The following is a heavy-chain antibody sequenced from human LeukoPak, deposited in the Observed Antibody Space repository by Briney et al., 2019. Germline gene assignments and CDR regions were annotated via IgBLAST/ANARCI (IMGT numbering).Heavy chain of an antibody. CDR3: ARNETTGGGGFDY. V-gene: IGHV1-18*04. CDR2: ISGDYGYT. J-gene: IGHJ4*02. D-gene: IGHD3-16*01. Sequence: ASVKVSCKASGGTFNSHGISWIRQAPGQGPEWMGWISGDYGYTKYAQTFQGRVTITTDTSTDTSYMELRSLRSDDTAVYYCARNETTGGGGFDYWGQGTLITVSS. CDR1: GGTFNSHG.